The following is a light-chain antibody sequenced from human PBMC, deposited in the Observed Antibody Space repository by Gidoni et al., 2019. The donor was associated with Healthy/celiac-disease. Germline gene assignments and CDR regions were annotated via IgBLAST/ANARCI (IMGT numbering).Light chain of an antibody. Sequence: SQSVSSYLAWYQQKPGQAPRLLIYDASNRATGIPARFSGSGSGTDFTLTISSLGPEDFAVYYCQQRSNWPPALTFGGGTKVEIK. CDR1: QSVSSY. CDR2: DAS. J-gene: IGKJ4*01. V-gene: IGKV3-11*01. CDR3: QQRSNWPPALT.